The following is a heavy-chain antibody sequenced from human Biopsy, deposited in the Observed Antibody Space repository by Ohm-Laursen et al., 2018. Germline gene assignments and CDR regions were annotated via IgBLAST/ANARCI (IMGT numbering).Heavy chain of an antibody. CDR3: VRTWGGYDFDS. D-gene: IGHD3-16*01. Sequence: SLRLSCAASGFTFHSYAMNWVRQAPGKGLEWISRLDVAEYNIYYADSVRGRFTASRDNSKGMVDLQMDSLRVDDTAVYYCVRTWGGYDFDSWGQGTLVTVSS. CDR2: LDVAEYNI. V-gene: IGHV3-23*01. CDR1: GFTFHSYA. J-gene: IGHJ4*01.